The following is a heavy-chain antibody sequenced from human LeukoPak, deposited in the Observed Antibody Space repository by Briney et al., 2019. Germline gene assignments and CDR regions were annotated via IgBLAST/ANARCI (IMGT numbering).Heavy chain of an antibody. J-gene: IGHJ2*01. CDR1: GFTFSSYS. Sequence: GGSLRLSCAASGFTFSSYSMNWVRQAPGKGLEWVSSISSSGTYISYSDSVKGRFTVSRDNAKNSLYLQMNSLRAEDTAVYYCARDTITMIEVAYWYFDLWGRGTLVTVSS. D-gene: IGHD3-22*01. V-gene: IGHV3-21*01. CDR2: ISSSGTYI. CDR3: ARDTITMIEVAYWYFDL.